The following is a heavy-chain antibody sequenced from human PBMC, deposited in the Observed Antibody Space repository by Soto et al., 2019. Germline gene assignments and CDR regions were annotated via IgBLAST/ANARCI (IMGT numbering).Heavy chain of an antibody. CDR2: IYYSGST. V-gene: IGHV4-59*01. Sequence: PSETLSLTCTVSGGSISGYYWTWIRQPPGKGLEWIGYIYYSGSTNYNPSLKSRLTISVDTSKNQFSLRLSSVTAADTAVYYCASGIAVAGNWFDPWGHGTLVTVSS. CDR1: GGSISGYY. J-gene: IGHJ5*02. D-gene: IGHD6-13*01. CDR3: ASGIAVAGNWFDP.